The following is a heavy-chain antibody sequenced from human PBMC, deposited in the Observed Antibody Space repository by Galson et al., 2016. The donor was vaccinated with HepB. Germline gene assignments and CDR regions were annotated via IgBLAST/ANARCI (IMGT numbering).Heavy chain of an antibody. CDR2: TYYRSKWYN. D-gene: IGHD6-13*01. V-gene: IGHV6-1*01. CDR3: AMRGSKEKGYCDL. CDR1: GDSVSGHSVT. J-gene: IGHJ2*01. Sequence: CAFSGDSVSGHSVTWNWMRQYPSRGLEWRGRTYYRSKWYNEYAVSVKSRRTINPDTSKHQFSLQLNSVPPEDTAVYFCAMRGSKEKGYCDLWGRGTLVTVSS.